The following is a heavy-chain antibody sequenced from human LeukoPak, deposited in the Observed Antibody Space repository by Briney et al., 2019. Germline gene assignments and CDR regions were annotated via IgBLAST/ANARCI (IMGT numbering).Heavy chain of an antibody. CDR2: ISWNSGSI. J-gene: IGHJ4*02. V-gene: IGHV3-9*01. CDR1: GFTFDDYA. CDR3: AKDMGYSSSYQFDY. Sequence: GRSLRLSCAASGFTFDDYAMHWVRQAPGKGLEWVSGISWNSGSIGYADSVKGRFTISRDNAKNSLYLQMNSLRAEDTALYYCAKDMGYSSSYQFDYWGQGTLVTVTS. D-gene: IGHD6-6*01.